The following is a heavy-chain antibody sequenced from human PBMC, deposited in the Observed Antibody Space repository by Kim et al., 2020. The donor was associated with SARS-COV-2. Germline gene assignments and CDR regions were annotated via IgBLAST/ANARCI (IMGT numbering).Heavy chain of an antibody. Sequence: SETLSLTCTVSGGSISSSSYYWGWIRQPPGKGLEWIGNIYYSGSTFYNPSLKSRVTMSVDTSKNQFSLKLSSVTAEDTAVYYCARLVTMVRGITNRATRGFDYWGQGTLVTVSS. CDR3: ARLVTMVRGITNRATRGFDY. CDR2: IYYSGST. D-gene: IGHD3-10*01. V-gene: IGHV4-39*01. J-gene: IGHJ4*02. CDR1: GGSISSSSYY.